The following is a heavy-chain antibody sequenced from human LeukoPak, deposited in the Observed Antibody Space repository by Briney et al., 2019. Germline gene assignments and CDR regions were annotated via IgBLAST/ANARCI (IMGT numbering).Heavy chain of an antibody. CDR3: ARAAAGLFDY. V-gene: IGHV1-18*04. CDR2: ISAYNGNT. D-gene: IGHD6-13*01. Sequence: WASVNVSCKASGYTFTSYGISWVRQAGGQGREWMGWISAYNGNTNYAQKLQGRVTMTTDTSTSTAYMELRSLRSDDTAVYYCARAAAGLFDYWGQGTLVTVSS. J-gene: IGHJ4*02. CDR1: GYTFTSYG.